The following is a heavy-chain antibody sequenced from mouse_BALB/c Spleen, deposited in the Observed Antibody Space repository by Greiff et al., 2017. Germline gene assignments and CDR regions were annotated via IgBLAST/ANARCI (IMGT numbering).Heavy chain of an antibody. Sequence: EVQLQQSGAELVKPGASVKLSCTASGFNIKDTYMHWVKQRPEQGLEWIGRIDPANGNTKYDPKFQGKATITADTSSNTAYLQLSSLTSEDTAVYYCASSIRYGSSYGAMDYWGQGTSVTVSS. CDR1: GFNIKDTY. V-gene: IGHV14-3*02. CDR2: IDPANGNT. CDR3: ASSIRYGSSYGAMDY. J-gene: IGHJ4*01. D-gene: IGHD1-1*01.